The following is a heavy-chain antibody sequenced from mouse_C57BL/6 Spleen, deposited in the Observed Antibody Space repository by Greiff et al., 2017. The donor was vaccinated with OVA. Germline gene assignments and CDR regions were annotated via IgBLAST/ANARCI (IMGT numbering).Heavy chain of an antibody. CDR2: ISSGGSYT. Sequence: EVMLVESGGDLVKPGGSLKLSCAASGFTFSSYGMSWVRQTPDKRLEWVATISSGGSYTYYPDSVKGRFTISRDNAKNTLYLQMSSLKSEDTAMYDCARESGLKAMDDWGQGTSVTVSS. CDR3: ARESGLKAMDD. V-gene: IGHV5-6*01. D-gene: IGHD1-3*01. CDR1: GFTFSSYG. J-gene: IGHJ4*01.